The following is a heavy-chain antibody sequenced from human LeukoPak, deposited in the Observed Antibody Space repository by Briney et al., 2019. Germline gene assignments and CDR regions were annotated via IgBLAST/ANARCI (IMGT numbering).Heavy chain of an antibody. V-gene: IGHV3-30*18. CDR1: GFTFSSYG. J-gene: IGHJ4*02. D-gene: IGHD3-10*01. CDR3: AKDRMVRGVMDY. Sequence: GGSLRLSCAASGFTFSSYGMHWVRQAPGKGLEWVAVISYDGSNKYYADSVKGRFTISRDNSKNTLYLRMNSLRAEDTAVYYCAKDRMVRGVMDYWGQGTLVTVSS. CDR2: ISYDGSNK.